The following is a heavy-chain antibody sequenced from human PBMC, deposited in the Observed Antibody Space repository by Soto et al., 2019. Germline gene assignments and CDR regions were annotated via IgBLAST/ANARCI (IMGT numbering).Heavy chain of an antibody. J-gene: IGHJ5*02. CDR2: IYYRGNT. CDR3: ARHPERIAQIGWFDP. V-gene: IGHV4-59*08. CDR1: GGSISPYY. Sequence: PSETLSLTCTVSGGSISPYYWSWIRQPPGKGLEWIGYIYYRGNTNYNPSFKSRFTISRDNAKNSLYLQMNSLRAEDTAVYYCARHPERIAQIGWFDPWGQGTLVTVSS. D-gene: IGHD6-13*01.